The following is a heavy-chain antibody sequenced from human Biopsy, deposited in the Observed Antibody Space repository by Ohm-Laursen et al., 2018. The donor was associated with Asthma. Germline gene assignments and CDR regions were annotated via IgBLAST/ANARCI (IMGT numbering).Heavy chain of an antibody. Sequence: SVKVSCKVSGDTLTERSIHWVRQAPGKGLEWMGGFDIEDGEASYAQKFKGRVTITRDTSASTAYMLLSSLRSEDTAVYYCARTYYDFLTGQVNDAFAIWGQGTMVTVSS. V-gene: IGHV1-24*01. CDR2: FDIEDGEA. D-gene: IGHD3-9*01. CDR1: GDTLTERS. CDR3: ARTYYDFLTGQVNDAFAI. J-gene: IGHJ3*02.